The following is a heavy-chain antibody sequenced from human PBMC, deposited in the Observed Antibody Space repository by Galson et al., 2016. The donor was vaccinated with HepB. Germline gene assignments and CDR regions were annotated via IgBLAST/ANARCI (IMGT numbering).Heavy chain of an antibody. J-gene: IGHJ4*02. Sequence: SLRLSCAASGFTFNNYAIHWVRQAPGKGLEWVAIISYDGSSKDYADSVKGRFTIARDNSKNTVFLQMNSLRPEDTAIYYCAKWAGTATIVVLSGPFDYWGQGTLVTVSS. CDR1: GFTFNNYA. CDR2: ISYDGSSK. CDR3: AKWAGTATIVVLSGPFDY. V-gene: IGHV3-30-3*01. D-gene: IGHD2-2*01.